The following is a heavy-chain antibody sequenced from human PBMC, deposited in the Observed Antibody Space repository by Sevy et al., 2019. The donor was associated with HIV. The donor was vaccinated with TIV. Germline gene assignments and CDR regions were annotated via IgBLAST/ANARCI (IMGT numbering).Heavy chain of an antibody. CDR3: ARDPIDYDILTGYSNYFDY. D-gene: IGHD3-9*01. V-gene: IGHV3-21*01. CDR2: ISSSSYI. J-gene: IGHJ4*02. CDR1: GFTFSSYS. Sequence: GGSLRLSCAASGFTFSSYSMNWVRQAPGKGLEWVSSISSSSYIYYADSVKGRFTISRDNAKNSLYLQMNSLRAEDTAVYYCARDPIDYDILTGYSNYFDYWGQGTLVTVSS.